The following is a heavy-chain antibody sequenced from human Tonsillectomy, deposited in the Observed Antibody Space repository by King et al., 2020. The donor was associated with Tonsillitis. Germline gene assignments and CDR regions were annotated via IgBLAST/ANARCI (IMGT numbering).Heavy chain of an antibody. CDR3: ARDGRQIWGGGALDI. CDR2: IYYSGST. Sequence: LQLQESGPGLVKPSETLSLTCTVSGGSVSSGSFYWSWIRQPPGKGLEWIGYIYYSGSTNYNPSLKSRVTMSVDRSKNQFSLKLRSVTAAETAVYYFARDGRQIWGGGALDIWGKGTLVTVSS. CDR1: GGSVSSGSFY. J-gene: IGHJ3*02. D-gene: IGHD5-18*01. V-gene: IGHV4-61*01.